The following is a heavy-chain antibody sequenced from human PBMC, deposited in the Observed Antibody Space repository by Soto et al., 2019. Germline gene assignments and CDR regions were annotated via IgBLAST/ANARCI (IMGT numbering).Heavy chain of an antibody. V-gene: IGHV4-39*01. CDR3: ARHPHGPDAFDI. CDR1: GGSISSSSYY. CDR2: IYYSGST. Sequence: SETLSLTCTVSGGSISSSSYYWGWIRQPPGKGLEWIGSIYYSGSTYYNPSLKSRVTISVDTSKNQFSLKLSSVTAADTAVYYCARHPHGPDAFDIWGQGTMVTVSS. J-gene: IGHJ3*02.